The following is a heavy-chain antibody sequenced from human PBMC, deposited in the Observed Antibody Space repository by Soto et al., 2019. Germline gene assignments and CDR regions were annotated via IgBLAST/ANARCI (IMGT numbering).Heavy chain of an antibody. CDR3: VKGSTSTRPYYFDS. CDR1: GFTFTSYV. D-gene: IGHD6-6*01. CDR2: ITGSGGDT. Sequence: GGSLRHSCAASGFTFTSYVMSCVRQAPGEGLEWVSAITGSGGDTYYSVSVKGRFTISNDRSKNTLYLQMSSLRVDDTALYYCVKGSTSTRPYYFDSWGQGTLVTVSS. V-gene: IGHV3-23*01. J-gene: IGHJ4*02.